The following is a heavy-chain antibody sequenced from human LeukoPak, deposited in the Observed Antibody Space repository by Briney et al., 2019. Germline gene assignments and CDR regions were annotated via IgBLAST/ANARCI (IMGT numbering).Heavy chain of an antibody. J-gene: IGHJ6*03. CDR2: IIPIFGTA. CDR1: GGTFSSYA. CDR3: TRSGSRYSYYYYYMDV. Sequence: SVKVSCKASGGTFSSYAISWVRQAPGQGLEWMGGIIPIFGTANYAQKFQGRVTITADESTSTAYMELSSLRSEDTAVYYCTRSGSRYSYYYYYMDVWGKGTTVTVSS. V-gene: IGHV1-69*13. D-gene: IGHD1-1*01.